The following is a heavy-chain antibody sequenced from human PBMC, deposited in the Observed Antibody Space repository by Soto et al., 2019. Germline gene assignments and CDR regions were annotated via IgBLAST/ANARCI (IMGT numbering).Heavy chain of an antibody. D-gene: IGHD6-19*01. Sequence: PSETLSLTCTVSGGSISSYYWSWIRQPPGKGLEWIGYIYYSGSTNYNPSLKSRVTISVDTSKNQFSLKLSSVTAADTAVYYCARLTKQWLAFDYWGQGTLVTVSS. CDR2: IYYSGST. CDR1: GGSISSYY. J-gene: IGHJ4*02. CDR3: ARLTKQWLAFDY. V-gene: IGHV4-59*08.